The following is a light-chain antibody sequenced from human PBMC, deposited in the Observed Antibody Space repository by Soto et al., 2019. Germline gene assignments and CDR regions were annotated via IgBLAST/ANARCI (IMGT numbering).Light chain of an antibody. CDR3: ETWDSNTRV. J-gene: IGLJ2*01. V-gene: IGLV4-60*02. Sequence: QLVLTQSSSASASLGSSVKLTCTLSSGHSSYIIAWHLQQPGKAPRYLMKLEGSGSYNKGSGVPDRLSGSSSGADRYLTISSLQFEDEADYYCETWDSNTRVFGGGTKLTVL. CDR1: SGHSSYI. CDR2: LEGSGSY.